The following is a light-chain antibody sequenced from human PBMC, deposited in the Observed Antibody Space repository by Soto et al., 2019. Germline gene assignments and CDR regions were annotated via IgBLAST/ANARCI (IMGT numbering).Light chain of an antibody. CDR3: QQYGSSPLT. V-gene: IGKV3-20*01. CDR1: QSVSSN. Sequence: EIVMTQSPATLSVSPGERATLSCRASQSVSSNLAWYQQKPGQAPRLLLYGASTRATGIPVRFSGSGSGTDFTLTISRLEPEDFAVYYCQQYGSSPLTFGQGTRLEIK. CDR2: GAS. J-gene: IGKJ5*01.